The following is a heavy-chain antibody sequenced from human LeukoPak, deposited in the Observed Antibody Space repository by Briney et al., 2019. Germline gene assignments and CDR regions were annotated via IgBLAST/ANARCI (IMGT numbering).Heavy chain of an antibody. CDR3: ASGFVIAAAGFDY. V-gene: IGHV3-21*01. Sequence: PGGSLRLSCAASGFTFSTYSMNWVRQAPGKGLEWVSSISSSSSYIYYADSVKGRFTISRDNAKNSLNLQMNSLRAEDTAVYYCASGFVIAAAGFDYWGQGTLVTVSS. CDR2: ISSSSSYI. D-gene: IGHD6-13*01. CDR1: GFTFSTYS. J-gene: IGHJ4*02.